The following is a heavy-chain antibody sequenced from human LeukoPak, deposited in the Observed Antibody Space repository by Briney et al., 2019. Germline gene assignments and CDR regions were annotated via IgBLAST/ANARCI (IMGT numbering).Heavy chain of an antibody. D-gene: IGHD2-8*02. Sequence: GGSLRLSCAASGFTFSSYWMHWVRQAPGKGLVWVSRINSDGSSTSYAGSVKGRFTISRDNAKNTLYLQMNSLRAEDTAVYYCASDTGRGLNDAFDIWGQGTMVTVSS. V-gene: IGHV3-74*01. CDR1: GFTFSSYW. J-gene: IGHJ3*02. CDR3: ASDTGRGLNDAFDI. CDR2: INSDGSST.